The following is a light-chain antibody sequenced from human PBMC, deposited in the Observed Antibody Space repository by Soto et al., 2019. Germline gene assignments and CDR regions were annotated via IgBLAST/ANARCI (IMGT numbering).Light chain of an antibody. CDR3: QQYGSSPRT. J-gene: IGKJ1*01. V-gene: IGKV3-20*01. CDR1: QSVSSSY. CDR2: GAS. Sequence: EIVLTQSPGTLSLSPGERATLSCRASQSVSSSYLAWYQQKPGQAPRVLIYGASSRATGIPDRFSGSGSGTDFTLTISRLEPEDFAVYYFQQYGSSPRTFGQGTKMEIK.